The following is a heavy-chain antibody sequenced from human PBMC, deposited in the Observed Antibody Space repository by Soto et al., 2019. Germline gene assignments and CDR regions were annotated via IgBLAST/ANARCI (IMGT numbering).Heavy chain of an antibody. V-gene: IGHV4-31*03. D-gene: IGHD2-15*01. J-gene: IGHJ4*02. CDR2: IYYSGST. CDR1: CGSISSGGYY. CDR3: ARRYGGNFDY. Sequence: QVQLQESGPGLVKPSQTLSLTCTVSCGSISSGGYYCSWIRQHPGKGLEWIGYIYYSGSTYYNPSLKSRVTTSVDTSKNPLSLKLSSVTAADTAVYYCARRYGGNFDYWGQGTLVTVSS.